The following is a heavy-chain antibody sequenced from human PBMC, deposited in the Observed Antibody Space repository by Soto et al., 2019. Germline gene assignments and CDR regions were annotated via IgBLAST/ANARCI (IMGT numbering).Heavy chain of an antibody. V-gene: IGHV4-34*01. Sequence: SETLSLTCAVYGGSFSGYYWSWIRQPPGKGLEWIGEINHSGSTNYDPSLKSRVTISVDTSKNQFSLKLSSVTAADTAVYYCARRTLLYGSGSYYTFFDYWGQGTLVTVSS. D-gene: IGHD3-10*01. J-gene: IGHJ4*02. CDR3: ARRTLLYGSGSYYTFFDY. CDR1: GGSFSGYY. CDR2: INHSGST.